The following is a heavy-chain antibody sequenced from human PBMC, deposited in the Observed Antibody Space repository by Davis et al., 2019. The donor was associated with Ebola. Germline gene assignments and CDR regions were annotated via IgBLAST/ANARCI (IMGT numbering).Heavy chain of an antibody. J-gene: IGHJ5*02. CDR1: GGSISSSSYY. CDR3: ARGKGYTAANWFDP. CDR2: INHSGST. D-gene: IGHD5-24*01. V-gene: IGHV4-39*07. Sequence: GSLRLSCTVSGGSISSSSYYWSWIRQPPGKGLEWIGEINHSGSTNYNPSLKSRVIISVDTSKNQFSLKLSSVTAADTAVYYCARGKGYTAANWFDPWGQGTLVTVSS.